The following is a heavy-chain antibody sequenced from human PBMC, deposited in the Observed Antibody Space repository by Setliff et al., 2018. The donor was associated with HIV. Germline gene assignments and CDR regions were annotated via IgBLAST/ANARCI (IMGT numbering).Heavy chain of an antibody. CDR2: IHYIGNT. CDR1: GGSISSGGYY. Sequence: SETLSLTCTVSGGSISSGGYYWSWIRQHPGKGLEWIGYIHYIGNTYNNPSLNSRLSISVDTSKNKFSLKLSSLTAADTAVYYCARGGLGVVTSFDSWGPGTLVTVSS. CDR3: ARGGLGVVTSFDS. V-gene: IGHV4-31*03. J-gene: IGHJ4*02. D-gene: IGHD3-3*01.